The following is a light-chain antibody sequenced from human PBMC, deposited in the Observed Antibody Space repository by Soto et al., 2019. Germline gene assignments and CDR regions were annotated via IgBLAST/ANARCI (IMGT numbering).Light chain of an antibody. CDR1: QSVASTY. V-gene: IGKV3-20*01. CDR3: QQYAGSPT. CDR2: GAS. J-gene: IGKJ5*01. Sequence: VLARSPSTLSLSPGERATLSCWASQSVASTYLGWYQQKPGQAPRLLIYGASSRATGIPDRFSGSGSGTDFTLTISRLEPEDFALYYCQQYAGSPTFGQGTRLEIK.